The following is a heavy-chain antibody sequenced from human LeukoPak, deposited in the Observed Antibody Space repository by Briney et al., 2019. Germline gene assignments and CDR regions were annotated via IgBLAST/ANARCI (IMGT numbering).Heavy chain of an antibody. D-gene: IGHD4-17*01. CDR2: IIPIFGIA. Sequence: GASVKVSSKASGGTFISYAISWGRQTPRQGVEWMGRIIPIFGIANYAQKFQGRVTITADKSTSTAYMELSSLRSEDTAVYYCARMVDYGDYVGLDYWGQGTLVTVSS. V-gene: IGHV1-69*04. CDR3: ARMVDYGDYVGLDY. CDR1: GGTFISYA. J-gene: IGHJ4*02.